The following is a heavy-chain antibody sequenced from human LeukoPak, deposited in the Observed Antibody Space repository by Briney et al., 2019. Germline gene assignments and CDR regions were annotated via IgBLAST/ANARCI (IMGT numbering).Heavy chain of an antibody. V-gene: IGHV3-21*01. D-gene: IGHD1-26*01. CDR1: GFTFSSYS. CDR2: ISSNSSYI. CDR3: ARGRYGSGSYQDAFDI. J-gene: IGHJ3*02. Sequence: GGSLRLSCAASGFTFSSYSMKWVRQAPGKGLEWVSFISSNSSYISYADSVTGRFTISRDNAKNSLYLQMNSLRAEDTAVYYCARGRYGSGSYQDAFDIWGKGTMVTVAS.